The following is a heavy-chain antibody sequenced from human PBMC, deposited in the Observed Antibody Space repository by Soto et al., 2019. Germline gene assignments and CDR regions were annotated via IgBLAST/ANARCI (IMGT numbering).Heavy chain of an antibody. V-gene: IGHV3-9*01. Sequence: EVQLVESGGGLVQPGRSLRLSCAASGFTFDDYAMHWVRQAPGKGLEWVSGISWNSGSIGYADSVKGRFTISRDNAKNSLYLQINSLRAEDTALYYCAKDNCSGGSCFTLWGQGTLVTVSS. CDR2: ISWNSGSI. J-gene: IGHJ4*02. D-gene: IGHD2-15*01. CDR1: GFTFDDYA. CDR3: AKDNCSGGSCFTL.